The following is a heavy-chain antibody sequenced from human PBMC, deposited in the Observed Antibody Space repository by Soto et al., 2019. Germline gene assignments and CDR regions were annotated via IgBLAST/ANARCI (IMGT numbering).Heavy chain of an antibody. V-gene: IGHV4-4*02. CDR3: ARGAIYRSFDS. CDR1: GGSISTTNW. D-gene: IGHD3-3*02. Sequence: SETLSLTCTVSGGSISTTNWWSWVRQPPGKGLEWIGEIYHSGIGSAHYNPSLNSRVTMSVDKSKNQFSLRLTSVTGADSAVYYCARGAIYRSFDSWGQGALVTVSS. J-gene: IGHJ4*02. CDR2: IYHSGIGSA.